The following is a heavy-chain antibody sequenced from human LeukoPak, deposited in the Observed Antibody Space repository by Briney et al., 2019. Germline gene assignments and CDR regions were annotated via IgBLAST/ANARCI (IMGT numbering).Heavy chain of an antibody. Sequence: GESLRLSCAASGFTVSSNYMSWVRQAPGKGLEWVSVIYNGGNTYYADSVKGRCTISRDNAKNTLNLQMNGLRAEDTALYYCARGNGDYVSLFDYWGQGTLVTVSS. D-gene: IGHD4-17*01. J-gene: IGHJ4*02. CDR1: GFTVSSNY. V-gene: IGHV3-66*01. CDR2: IYNGGNT. CDR3: ARGNGDYVSLFDY.